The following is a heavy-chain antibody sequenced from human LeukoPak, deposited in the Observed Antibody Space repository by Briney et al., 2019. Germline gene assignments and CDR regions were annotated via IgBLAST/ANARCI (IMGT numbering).Heavy chain of an antibody. V-gene: IGHV3-72*01. Sequence: LSLTCTVSGASVSSGSYSWNWVRQAPGKGLEWVGRTNNKANSYSTEYAASVKGRFTISRDDSKNSLYLQMNSLKIEDTAVYYCVWTYVHWGQGTLVTVSS. D-gene: IGHD3/OR15-3a*01. CDR3: VWTYVH. CDR2: TNNKANSYST. CDR1: GASVSSGSYS. J-gene: IGHJ4*02.